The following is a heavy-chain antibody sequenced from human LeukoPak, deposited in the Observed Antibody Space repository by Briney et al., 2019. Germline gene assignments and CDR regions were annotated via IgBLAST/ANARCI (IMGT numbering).Heavy chain of an antibody. J-gene: IGHJ4*02. V-gene: IGHV3-23*01. Sequence: GGSLRLFCAASGFTFSTYAMTWVRQAPGKGLEWVSAISGSGDVTYYADSVKGRFTISRDNVKNTLYLQMDSLRDEDTAVYYCAKDRGYWGQGTLVTVSS. CDR1: GFTFSTYA. CDR3: AKDRGY. CDR2: ISGSGDVT.